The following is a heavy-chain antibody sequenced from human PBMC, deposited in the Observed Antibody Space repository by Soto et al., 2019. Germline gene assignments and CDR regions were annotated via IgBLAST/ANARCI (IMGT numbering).Heavy chain of an antibody. CDR2: ISSSSSYI. Sequence: GGSLRLSCAASGFTFSSYSMNWVRQAPGKGLEWVSSISSSSSYIYYADSVKGRFTISRDNAKNSLYLQMNSLRAEDTAVYYCARGPACYRCAEYGMDVWGQGTTVTVSS. D-gene: IGHD2-2*01. CDR1: GFTFSSYS. CDR3: ARGPACYRCAEYGMDV. V-gene: IGHV3-21*01. J-gene: IGHJ6*02.